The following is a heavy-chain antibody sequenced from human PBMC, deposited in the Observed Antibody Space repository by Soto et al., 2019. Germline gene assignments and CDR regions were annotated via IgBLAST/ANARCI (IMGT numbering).Heavy chain of an antibody. CDR1: GASIASSSYY. J-gene: IGHJ5*01. D-gene: IGHD3-9*01. V-gene: IGHV4-39*01. CDR2: IYYSGST. CDR3: ARSGVLRYFDWFNWFDS. Sequence: SETLSLTCTVSGASIASSSYYWGWIRQPPGKGLEWIGSIYYSGSTYYNPSLKSRVTISVDTSKNQFSLNLRSVNAAETAVYYCARSGVLRYFDWFNWFDSWGQGTMVTV.